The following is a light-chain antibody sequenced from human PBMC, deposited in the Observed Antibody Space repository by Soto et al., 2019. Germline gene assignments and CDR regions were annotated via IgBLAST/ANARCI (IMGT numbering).Light chain of an antibody. CDR2: LGS. CDR1: QSLLYSNGDNY. J-gene: IGKJ5*01. V-gene: IGKV2-28*01. Sequence: DIVMTQSPLSLPVTPGEAASISCRSSQSLLYSNGDNYLDWYLQKPGQSPQLLIYLGSNRVSGVPDRFSGSGSGTDFTLKISRVEAEDVGVYYCMQALQTPITFGQGTRLEIK. CDR3: MQALQTPIT.